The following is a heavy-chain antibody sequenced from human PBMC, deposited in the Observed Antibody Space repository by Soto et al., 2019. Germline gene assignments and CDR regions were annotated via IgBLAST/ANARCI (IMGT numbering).Heavy chain of an antibody. CDR2: LSFDGSNK. J-gene: IGHJ4*02. Sequence: GGSLRLSCAASGFTFSNYDMHWVRQAPSEGLEWVAVLSFDGSNKNYADSVKGRFTISRDNSKNTLFLQMNSLRTEDTAVYFCAKDFYTVRVPAAPRPHYFDFWGPGTLVTVSS. CDR3: AKDFYTVRVPAAPRPHYFDF. CDR1: GFTFSNYD. D-gene: IGHD2-2*01. V-gene: IGHV3-30*18.